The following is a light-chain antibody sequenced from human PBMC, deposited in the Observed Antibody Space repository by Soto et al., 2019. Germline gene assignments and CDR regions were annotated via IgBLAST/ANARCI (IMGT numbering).Light chain of an antibody. V-gene: IGKV3D-15*01. CDR1: QSVSSN. Sequence: EIVMTQSPATLSVSPGERAILSCRASQSVSSNLAWYQEKPGQAPRLLIYGASTRATGSPARFSGSGAGTEFTLTISSLQSEDFAVYYCQQYNSWPPLTFGGGTKVEIK. CDR2: GAS. J-gene: IGKJ4*01. CDR3: QQYNSWPPLT.